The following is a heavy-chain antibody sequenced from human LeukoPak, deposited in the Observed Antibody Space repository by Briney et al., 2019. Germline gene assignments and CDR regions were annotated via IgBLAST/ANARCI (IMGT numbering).Heavy chain of an antibody. CDR1: GYTFTSYY. CDR2: INPNSGGT. D-gene: IGHD2-2*01. Sequence: ASVKVSCKASGYTFTSYYMHWVRQAPGQGLEWMGWINPNSGGTNYAQKFQGWVTMTRDTSISTAHMELSRLRSDDTAVYYCARGYCSSTSCPRLAYWGQGTLITVSS. V-gene: IGHV1-2*04. CDR3: ARGYCSSTSCPRLAY. J-gene: IGHJ4*02.